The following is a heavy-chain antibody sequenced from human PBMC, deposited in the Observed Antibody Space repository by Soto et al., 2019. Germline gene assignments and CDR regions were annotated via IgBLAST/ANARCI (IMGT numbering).Heavy chain of an antibody. J-gene: IGHJ4*02. D-gene: IGHD3-3*01. CDR1: GFTFSSYS. CDR2: ISSSSSTI. CDR3: ARELRFLEWSTECIDY. Sequence: HPGGSLRLSCAASGFTFSSYSMNWVRQAPGKGLEWVSYISSSSSTIYYADSVKGRFTISRDNAKNSLYLQMNSLRAEDTAVYYCARELRFLEWSTECIDYWGQGTLVTVSS. V-gene: IGHV3-48*01.